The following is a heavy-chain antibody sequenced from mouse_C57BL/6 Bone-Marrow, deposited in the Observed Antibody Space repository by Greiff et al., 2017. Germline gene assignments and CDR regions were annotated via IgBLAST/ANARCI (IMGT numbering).Heavy chain of an antibody. J-gene: IGHJ2*01. CDR1: GYTFKSYW. D-gene: IGHD1-1*01. CDR3: DGSYGDY. Sequence: VQLQQSGAELVKPGASVKMSCKASGYTFKSYWITWVKQRPGQGLEWIGDIYPGSGSTKYNEKFKSKATLTVETSSSTAYVQLSSLTSEDSAVYYCDGSYGDYWGQGTTLAVSS. V-gene: IGHV1-55*01. CDR2: IYPGSGST.